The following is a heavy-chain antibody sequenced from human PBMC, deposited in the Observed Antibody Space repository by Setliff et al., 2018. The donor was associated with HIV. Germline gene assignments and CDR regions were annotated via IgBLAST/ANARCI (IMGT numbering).Heavy chain of an antibody. V-gene: IGHV1-24*01. CDR3: ATDPGYSSTWYSESFHH. Sequence: VASVKVSCKISGYTLTELSIHWVRQAPGKGLEWMANFDPEDGETFYAQKFQGRLTMTEDTSTDTAYMELSSLRSDDTAMYYCATDPGYSSTWYSESFHHWGQGTLVTVSS. CDR1: GYTLTELS. CDR2: FDPEDGET. D-gene: IGHD6-13*01. J-gene: IGHJ1*01.